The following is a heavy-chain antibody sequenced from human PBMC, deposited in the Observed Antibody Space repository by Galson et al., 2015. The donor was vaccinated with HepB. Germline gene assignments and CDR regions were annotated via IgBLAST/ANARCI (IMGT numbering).Heavy chain of an antibody. D-gene: IGHD5-12*01. Sequence: SLRLSCAASGFTFNYHAMNWVRQAPGKGLEWVGSIRSKAYGGTTEYVASVKRRFTISRHDSKSIAYLQINSLKTEDTAVYYCTGDRKGGYGPFDYWGQGTLVTVSS. CDR2: IRSKAYGGTT. CDR1: GFTFNYHA. J-gene: IGHJ4*02. CDR3: TGDRKGGYGPFDY. V-gene: IGHV3-49*04.